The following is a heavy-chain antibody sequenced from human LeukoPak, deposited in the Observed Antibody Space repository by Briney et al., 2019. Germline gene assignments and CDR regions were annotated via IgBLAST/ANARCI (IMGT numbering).Heavy chain of an antibody. CDR3: ARDARDGYNSANYGMDV. Sequence: ASVKVSCKAAGGAFSSYAFSWVRQAPGQGLEWMGRIIPILGIANYAQKFQGRVTITADKSTSTAYMELSSLRSEDTAVYYCARDARDGYNSANYGMDVWGQGTTVTVSS. CDR1: GGAFSSYA. J-gene: IGHJ6*02. D-gene: IGHD5-24*01. V-gene: IGHV1-69*04. CDR2: IIPILGIA.